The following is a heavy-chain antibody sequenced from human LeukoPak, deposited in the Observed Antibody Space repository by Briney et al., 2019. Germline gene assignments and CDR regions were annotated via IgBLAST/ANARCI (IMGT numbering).Heavy chain of an antibody. CDR3: ARTAHLSWFDP. CDR1: GYSFTNSW. CDR2: IYPGDSDT. D-gene: IGHD2-21*02. Sequence: GESLKISCKGSGYSFTNSWIGWVRQMPGKGLEWMGIIYPGDSDTRYSPSFQGQVTISADKSISTTYLQWSSLKASDTAIYYCARTAHLSWFDPWGQGTLVTVSS. V-gene: IGHV5-51*01. J-gene: IGHJ5*02.